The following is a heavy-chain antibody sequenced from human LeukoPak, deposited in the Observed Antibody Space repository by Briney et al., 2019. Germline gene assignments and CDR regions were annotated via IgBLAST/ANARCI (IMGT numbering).Heavy chain of an antibody. D-gene: IGHD3-22*01. CDR1: GFTFSSYW. V-gene: IGHV3-23*01. CDR3: AKGRSYDSSDYYPFDP. CDR2: IGGSGGRT. Sequence: DPGESLRLSCAASGFTFSSYWMHWVRQAPGKGLEWVSAIGGSGGRTYYADSVKGRFTISRDNSKNTLYLQMNRLRAEDTAGYYCAKGRSYDSSDYYPFDPWGQGTLVTVSS. J-gene: IGHJ5*02.